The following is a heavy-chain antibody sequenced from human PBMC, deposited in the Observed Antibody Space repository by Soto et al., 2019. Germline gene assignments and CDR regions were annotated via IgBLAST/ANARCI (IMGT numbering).Heavy chain of an antibody. CDR3: VRTSLVVAAATREDY. CDR1: GFTFSSYW. CDR2: INSDGSST. V-gene: IGHV3-74*01. D-gene: IGHD2-15*01. J-gene: IGHJ4*02. Sequence: EVQLVESGGGLVQPGGSLRLSCAASGFTFSSYWMHWVRQAPGKGLVWVARINSDGSSTSYADSVKGRFTISRDHAKNTLYLEMSSLRAEDTAVYYCVRTSLVVAAATREDYWGQGTLGTVSS.